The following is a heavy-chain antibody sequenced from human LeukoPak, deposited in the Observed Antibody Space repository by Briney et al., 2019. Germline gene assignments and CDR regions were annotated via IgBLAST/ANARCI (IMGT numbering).Heavy chain of an antibody. CDR3: ARGERWFDP. CDR1: GGSFSGYY. CDR2: INHSGST. Sequence: MSSETLSLTCAVYGGSFSGYYWSWIRQPPGKGLELIGEINHSGSTNYNPSLKSRVTISVDTSKNQFSLKLSSVTAADTAVYYCARGERWFDPWGQGTLVTVSS. J-gene: IGHJ5*02. D-gene: IGHD1-1*01. V-gene: IGHV4-34*01.